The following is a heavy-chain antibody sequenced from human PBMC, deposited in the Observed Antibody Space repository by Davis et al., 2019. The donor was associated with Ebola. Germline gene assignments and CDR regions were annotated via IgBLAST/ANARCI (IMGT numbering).Heavy chain of an antibody. CDR2: IGTVGDT. Sequence: GESLKISCAASGFTFSRYDMHWVRQATGKGLEWVSTIGTVGDTYYPASVNGRFIISIENAKNTLYLQMNSLSAEDMAVYYCNTGGMDVSGKGTTVTVSS. J-gene: IGHJ6*04. D-gene: IGHD1-14*01. V-gene: IGHV3-13*01. CDR3: NTGGMDV. CDR1: GFTFSRYD.